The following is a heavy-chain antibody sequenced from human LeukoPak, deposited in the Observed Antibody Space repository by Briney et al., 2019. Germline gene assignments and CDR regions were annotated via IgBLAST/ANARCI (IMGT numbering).Heavy chain of an antibody. D-gene: IGHD5-24*01. J-gene: IGHJ4*02. CDR3: ARSSKMTTSFDY. CDR2: ISASASST. Sequence: GGSLRLSCAASGFTFNFYRMNWVRQAPGKGLEWVSAISASASSTYYADSVKGRFTISRDNSKNTLYLQMNSLRADDTALYFCARSSKMTTSFDYWGQGTLVTVSS. V-gene: IGHV3-23*01. CDR1: GFTFNFYR.